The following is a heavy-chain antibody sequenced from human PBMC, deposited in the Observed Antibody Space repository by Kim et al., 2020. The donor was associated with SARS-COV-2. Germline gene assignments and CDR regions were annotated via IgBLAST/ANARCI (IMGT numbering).Heavy chain of an antibody. Sequence: GGSLRLSCAASGFTFSDYYMSWIRQAPGKGLEWVSYISSSGSTIYYADSVKGRFTISRDNAKNSLYLQMNSLRAEDTAVYYCARVAVEVGYCSGGSCYRYYYYGMDVWGQGTTVTVSS. CDR1: GFTFSDYY. D-gene: IGHD2-15*01. J-gene: IGHJ6*02. CDR2: ISSSGSTI. CDR3: ARVAVEVGYCSGGSCYRYYYYGMDV. V-gene: IGHV3-11*01.